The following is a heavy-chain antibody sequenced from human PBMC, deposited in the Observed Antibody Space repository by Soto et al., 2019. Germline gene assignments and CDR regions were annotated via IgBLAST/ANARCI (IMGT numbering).Heavy chain of an antibody. CDR1: GFTFSLYP. CDR3: ARVGRGFCSSARCYTDGFDL. J-gene: IGHJ3*01. V-gene: IGHV3-48*02. Sequence: QLVESGGGLVQPGGSLRLSCAASGFTFSLYPMNWVRQAPGKGLEWLSYISPSNTTIYYADSVKGRFTISRDNAKYLLDLQMNGLRDDDTAVYYCARVGRGFCSSARCYTDGFDLWGQVPVLTVST. D-gene: IGHD2-2*01. CDR2: ISPSNTTI.